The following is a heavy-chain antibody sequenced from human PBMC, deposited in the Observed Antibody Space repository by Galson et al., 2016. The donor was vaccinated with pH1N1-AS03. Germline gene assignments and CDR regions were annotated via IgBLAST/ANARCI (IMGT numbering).Heavy chain of an antibody. CDR1: GYTFTNYG. D-gene: IGHD3-10*01. V-gene: IGHV1-18*01. CDR2: IGTYT. J-gene: IGHJ4*02. Sequence: SVKVFCKASGYTFTNYGISWVRQAPGQGLEFMGWIGTYTIYAQKLQGRVTMTTDTSTSTAYMELRSLRSDDTAVYYCARSGSGSFYEGDFWGQGTLVSVSS. CDR3: ARSGSGSFYEGDF.